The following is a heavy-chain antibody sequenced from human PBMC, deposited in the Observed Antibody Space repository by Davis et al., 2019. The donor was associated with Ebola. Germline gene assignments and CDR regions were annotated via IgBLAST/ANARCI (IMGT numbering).Heavy chain of an antibody. J-gene: IGHJ4*02. CDR2: INPNSGGT. CDR3: ARDSRWLQLDFDY. V-gene: IGHV1-2*06. D-gene: IGHD5-24*01. CDR1: GYTFTGYY. Sequence: AASVKVSCKASGYTFTGYYMHWVRQAPGQGLEWMGRINPNSGGTNYAQKFLGRVTMTRDTSISTAYMELSRLRSDDTAVYYCARDSRWLQLDFDYWGQGTLVTVSS.